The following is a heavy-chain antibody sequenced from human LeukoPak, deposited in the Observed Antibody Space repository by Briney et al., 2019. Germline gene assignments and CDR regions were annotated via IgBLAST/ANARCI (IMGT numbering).Heavy chain of an antibody. CDR2: ISSSGSTI. CDR3: ARVNGGVRYFDWLDY. V-gene: IGHV3-11*01. CDR1: GFTFSDYY. Sequence: GGSLRLSCAASGFTFSDYYMSWIRQAPGKGLEWVSYISSSGSTIYYADTVKGRFTISRDNAKNSLYLQMNSLRAEDTAVYYCARVNGGVRYFDWLDYWGQGTLVTVSS. D-gene: IGHD3-9*01. J-gene: IGHJ4*02.